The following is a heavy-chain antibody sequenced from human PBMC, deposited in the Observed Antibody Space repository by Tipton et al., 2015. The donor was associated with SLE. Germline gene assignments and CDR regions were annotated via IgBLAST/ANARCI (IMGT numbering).Heavy chain of an antibody. CDR3: ATGHFDY. J-gene: IGHJ4*02. Sequence: TLSLTCTVSGASITSGSFYWSWIRKPPGQGLEWIATMHHNGSTYYNPSLRSRVTISMDTSRNQFSLRLKSVTAADTAVYYCATGHFDYWGQGSLVTVSS. V-gene: IGHV4-39*07. D-gene: IGHD1-14*01. CDR2: MHHNGST. CDR1: GASITSGSFY.